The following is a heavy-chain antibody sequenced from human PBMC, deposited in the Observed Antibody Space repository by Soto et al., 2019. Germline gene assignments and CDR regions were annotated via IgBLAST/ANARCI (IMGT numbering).Heavy chain of an antibody. D-gene: IGHD5-18*01. J-gene: IGHJ4*02. CDR1: GFTFSSYG. CDR3: AKDMVSRDTAMVPDY. Sequence: HPGGSLRLSCAASGFTFSSYGMHWVRQAPGKGLEWVAVISYDGSNKYYADSVKGRFTISRDNSKNTLYLQMNSLRAEDTAVYYCAKDMVSRDTAMVPDYWGQGTLVTVSS. V-gene: IGHV3-30*18. CDR2: ISYDGSNK.